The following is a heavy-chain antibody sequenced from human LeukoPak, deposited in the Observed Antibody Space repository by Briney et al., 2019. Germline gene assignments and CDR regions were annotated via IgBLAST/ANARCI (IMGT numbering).Heavy chain of an antibody. CDR1: GFTFSDAW. Sequence: GGSLRLSCAASGFTFSDAWMSWVRQAPGKGLEWVSYISSSSTTIYYAESVKGRFTISRDTAKNSLYLQMNSLRAEDTAVYYCARDRGRYYMDVWGKGTTVTISS. J-gene: IGHJ6*03. D-gene: IGHD6-25*01. CDR2: ISSSSTTI. CDR3: ARDRGRYYMDV. V-gene: IGHV3-48*01.